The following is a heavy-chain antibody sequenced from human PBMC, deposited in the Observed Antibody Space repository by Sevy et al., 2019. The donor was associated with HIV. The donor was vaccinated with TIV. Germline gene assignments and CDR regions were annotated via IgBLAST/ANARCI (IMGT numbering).Heavy chain of an antibody. D-gene: IGHD2-2*03. Sequence: SETLSLTCTVSGDSINTYYWSWIRQTPGKGLEWIAYVSHSETSNYNPSLKSRVTISLDTPERQVSLKVSSVNVADTAVYYCARLRLDVVVVPNSTPGSYFDSWGQGTLVTVSS. CDR2: VSHSETS. V-gene: IGHV4-59*08. J-gene: IGHJ4*02. CDR3: ARLRLDVVVVPNSTPGSYFDS. CDR1: GDSINTYY.